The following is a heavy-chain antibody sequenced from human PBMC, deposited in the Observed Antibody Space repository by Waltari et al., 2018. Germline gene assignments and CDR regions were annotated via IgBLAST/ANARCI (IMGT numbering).Heavy chain of an antibody. V-gene: IGHV4-38-2*01. J-gene: IGHJ3*02. Sequence: QVQLQESGPGLVKPSETLSLPCPVSGYSISSGYYSGWIRQPPGKGMGWLGRIYHSGSTYYNPALKSRVTISVDTSKNQFSLKLSSVTAADTAVYYCATLIAAAETGAFDIWGQGTMVTVSS. D-gene: IGHD6-13*01. CDR2: IYHSGST. CDR3: ATLIAAAETGAFDI. CDR1: GYSISSGYY.